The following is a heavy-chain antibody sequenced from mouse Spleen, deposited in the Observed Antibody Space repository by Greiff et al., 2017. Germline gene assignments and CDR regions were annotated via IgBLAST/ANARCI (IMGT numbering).Heavy chain of an antibody. CDR1: GFTFSDYY. J-gene: IGHJ4*01. Sequence: EVQRVESGGGLVQPGGSLKLSCATSGFTFSDYYMYWVRQTPEKRLEWVAYISNGGGSTYYPDTVKGRFTISRDNAKNTLYLQMSRLKSEDTAMYYCARHGDYGGGAMDYWGQGTSVTVSS. CDR2: ISNGGGST. V-gene: IGHV5-12*02. CDR3: ARHGDYGGGAMDY. D-gene: IGHD2-13*01.